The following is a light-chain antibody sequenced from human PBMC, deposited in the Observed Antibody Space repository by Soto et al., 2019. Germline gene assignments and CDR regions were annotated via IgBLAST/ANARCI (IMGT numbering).Light chain of an antibody. CDR3: CSYTTSNTRQIV. Sequence: QSVLTQPASVSGSPGQSITISCTGTSSDIGGYNYVSWYQQHPGKAPKFMIYDVSNRPSGVSNLFSGSKSGNTASLTISGLQAEDEADHYCCSYTTSNTRQIVFGTGTKVTV. J-gene: IGLJ1*01. CDR1: SSDIGGYNY. V-gene: IGLV2-14*01. CDR2: DVS.